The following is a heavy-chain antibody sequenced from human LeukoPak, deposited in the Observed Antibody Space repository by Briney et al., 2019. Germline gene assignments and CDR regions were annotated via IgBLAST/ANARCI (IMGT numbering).Heavy chain of an antibody. CDR1: RFNFGGYA. V-gene: IGHV3-23*01. J-gene: IGHJ4*02. CDR2: IAGSGFTT. CDR3: ARGQD. Sequence: GGSLRLSCAASRFNFGGYAMAWVRQAPGKGLDWVSSIAGSGFTTYYADSAKGRFTVSRDNSKSTLSLQMNRLRAEDTAVYYCARGQDWGQGTLVTVSS.